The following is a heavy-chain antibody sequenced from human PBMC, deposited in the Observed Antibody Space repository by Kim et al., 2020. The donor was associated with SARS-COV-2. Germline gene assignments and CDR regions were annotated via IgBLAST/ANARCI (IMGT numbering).Heavy chain of an antibody. D-gene: IGHD6-6*01. V-gene: IGHV5-51*01. CDR3: ARQSSSSLDY. Sequence: DAKSHPSFKGQVTISVDKSISTAYLQWRSLKASDTAMYYCARQSSSSLDYWGQGTLVTVSP. J-gene: IGHJ4*02. CDR2: DA.